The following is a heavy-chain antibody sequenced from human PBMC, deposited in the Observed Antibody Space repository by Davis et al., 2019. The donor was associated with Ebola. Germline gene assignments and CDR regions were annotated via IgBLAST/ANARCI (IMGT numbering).Heavy chain of an antibody. CDR1: GYSFTSYS. V-gene: IGHV5-51*01. Sequence: GESLKISCQGSGYSFTSYSIAWLRQRPGRGLECMGSIYPGDSDTRYSPSFQGQVTISADKSIRTAYLQWSSLKASDTAMYYCARSQRYYDSTGPYYYDMDVWGQGTTVTVSS. CDR3: ARSQRYYDSTGPYYYDMDV. CDR2: IYPGDSDT. J-gene: IGHJ6*02. D-gene: IGHD3-22*01.